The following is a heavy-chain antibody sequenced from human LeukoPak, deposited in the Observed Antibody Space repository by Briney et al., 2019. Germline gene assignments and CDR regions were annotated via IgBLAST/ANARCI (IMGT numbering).Heavy chain of an antibody. J-gene: IGHJ4*02. Sequence: GGSLRLSCAASGFTFSSYAMSWVRQAPGKGLEWVSAISGSGDSTDFADSVRGRFTISRDNSKNTLYLQMNSLRAEDTAVYYCAKDHVYNYGYNSYWGQGTLVTVSS. D-gene: IGHD5-18*01. V-gene: IGHV3-23*01. CDR2: ISGSGDST. CDR1: GFTFSSYA. CDR3: AKDHVYNYGYNSY.